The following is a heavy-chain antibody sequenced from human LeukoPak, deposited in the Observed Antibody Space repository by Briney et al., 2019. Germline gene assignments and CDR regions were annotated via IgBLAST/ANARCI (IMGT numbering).Heavy chain of an antibody. D-gene: IGHD1-26*01. J-gene: IGHJ2*01. CDR1: GGSISSDY. CDR3: ARHPWEVGTPQRYFDL. CDR2: LFYSGST. Sequence: PSETLSLTCTVSGGSISSDYWSWIRQPPGKGLEWVGSLFYSGSTFYNPSLKSRVTISVDTSKNQFSLRLSSVTAADTAVYFCARHPWEVGTPQRYFDLWGRGTLVTVSS. V-gene: IGHV4-59*05.